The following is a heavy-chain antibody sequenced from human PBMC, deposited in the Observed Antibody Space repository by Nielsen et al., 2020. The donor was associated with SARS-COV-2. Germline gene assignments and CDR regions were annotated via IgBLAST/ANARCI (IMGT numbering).Heavy chain of an antibody. D-gene: IGHD3-10*01. CDR3: ARDRGVTSYFYYGMDV. Sequence: SETLSLTCTVSGASISSGNYYWGSIRQPPGKGLEWIGTIYYNGSTYYNPSLKSRVTISVDTSKNQFSLNLTSVPAADTAVYYCARDRGVTSYFYYGMDVWGQGTTVTVSS. CDR2: IYYNGST. J-gene: IGHJ6*02. V-gene: IGHV4-39*07. CDR1: GASISSGNYY.